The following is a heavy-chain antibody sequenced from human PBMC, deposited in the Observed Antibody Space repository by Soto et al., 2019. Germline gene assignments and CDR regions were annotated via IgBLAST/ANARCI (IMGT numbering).Heavy chain of an antibody. CDR1: GGSISTYH. CDR2: IDYTGSA. V-gene: IGHV4-59*01. Sequence: SETLSLTCTVSGGSISTYHWSWIRQSPGKGLEWIGYIDYTGSANYNASLKSRVTMSVDTSKNQFSLKLTSVTAADTAVYYCAREGRTGGPYYYYYGMDVWGQGTTVTVSS. CDR3: AREGRTGGPYYYYYGMDV. J-gene: IGHJ6*02.